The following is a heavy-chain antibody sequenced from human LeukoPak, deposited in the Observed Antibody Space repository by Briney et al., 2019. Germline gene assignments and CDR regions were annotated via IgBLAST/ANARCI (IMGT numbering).Heavy chain of an antibody. V-gene: IGHV1-18*01. CDR3: ARGLAPYNWNGATTVGDLDY. Sequence: ASVKVSFKASGYTFTSYGISWVRQAPGQGLEWMGWISAYNGNTNYAQKLQGRVTMTTDTSTSTAYMELRSLRSDDTAVYYCARGLAPYNWNGATTVGDLDYWGQGTLVTVSS. CDR1: GYTFTSYG. CDR2: ISAYNGNT. D-gene: IGHD1-1*01. J-gene: IGHJ4*02.